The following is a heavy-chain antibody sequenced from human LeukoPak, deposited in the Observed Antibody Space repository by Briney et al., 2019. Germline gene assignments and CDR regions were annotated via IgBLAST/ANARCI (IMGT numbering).Heavy chain of an antibody. CDR2: IYYSGST. V-gene: IGHV4-59*01. CDR3: ARGPTQYPGSPPFDY. J-gene: IGHJ4*02. D-gene: IGHD3-10*01. CDR1: GGSISSYY. Sequence: SETLSLTCTVSGGSISSYYWSWIRQPPGKGLEWIGYIYYSGSTNYNPSLKSRVTISVDTSKNQFSLKLSSVTAADTAVYYCARGPTQYPGSPPFDYWGQGTLVTVSS.